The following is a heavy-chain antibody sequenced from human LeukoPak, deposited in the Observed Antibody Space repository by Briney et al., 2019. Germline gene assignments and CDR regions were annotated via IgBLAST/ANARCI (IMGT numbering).Heavy chain of an antibody. CDR2: IYYSGST. J-gene: IGHJ3*02. V-gene: IGHV4-59*01. CDR3: ARGFTVMDAFDI. D-gene: IGHD3-22*01. Sequence: SETLSLTCAVSGSSITNDYWSWIRQPPGKGLEWIGHIYYSGSTNYNPSLRSRVTISEDTSENRIFLRLSSVTAADTAVYFCARGFTVMDAFDIWGPGSMVAVSS. CDR1: GSSITNDY.